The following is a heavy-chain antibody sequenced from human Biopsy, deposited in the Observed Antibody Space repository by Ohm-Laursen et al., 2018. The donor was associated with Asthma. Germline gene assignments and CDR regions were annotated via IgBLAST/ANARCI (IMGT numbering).Heavy chain of an antibody. J-gene: IGHJ6*02. V-gene: IGHV4-61*10. D-gene: IGHD3-10*01. Sequence: SETLSLTCTVSGGSVSTGSYYWSWIRQPSGKGLEWLGYIYYTGSDNYNPSLKSRVTISVDTSKNQFSLRLNSVTAADTAVYYCARGPNYHGSGRAPIGMDVWGQGTTVTVSS. CDR1: GGSVSTGSYY. CDR3: ARGPNYHGSGRAPIGMDV. CDR2: IYYTGSD.